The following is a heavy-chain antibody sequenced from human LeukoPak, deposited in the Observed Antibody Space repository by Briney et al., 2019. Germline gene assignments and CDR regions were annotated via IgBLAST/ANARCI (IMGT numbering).Heavy chain of an antibody. CDR1: GFTFSSYS. D-gene: IGHD4-17*01. V-gene: IGHV3-48*01. CDR3: ARAWDYGDYVGAFDI. J-gene: IGHJ3*02. CDR2: ISSSGSTL. Sequence: GGSLRLSCAASGFTFSSYSMNWVRQAPGKGLEWVSYISSSGSTLYYADSVKGRFTISRDNAKNSVYLQMNSLRAEDTAVYYCARAWDYGDYVGAFDIWGQGTMVTVSS.